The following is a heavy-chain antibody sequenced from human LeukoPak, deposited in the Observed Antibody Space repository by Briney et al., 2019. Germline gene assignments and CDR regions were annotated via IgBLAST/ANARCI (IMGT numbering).Heavy chain of an antibody. Sequence: SETLSLTCAVYGGSFSGYYWSWIRQPPGKGLEWIGEINHSGSTNYNPSLNSRVTLSVDTSKNQFSLKLSSVTAADTAVYYCARGATYYDFWSGSQGPPANWFDPWGQGTLVTVSS. CDR1: GGSFSGYY. J-gene: IGHJ5*02. CDR3: ARGATYYDFWSGSQGPPANWFDP. D-gene: IGHD3-3*01. V-gene: IGHV4-34*01. CDR2: INHSGST.